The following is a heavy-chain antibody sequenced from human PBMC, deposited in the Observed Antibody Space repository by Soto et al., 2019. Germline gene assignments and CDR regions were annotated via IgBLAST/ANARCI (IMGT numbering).Heavy chain of an antibody. J-gene: IGHJ4*02. CDR2: IYHSGSP. V-gene: IGHV4-4*02. CDR3: SSAYSAYAEAHY. CDR1: GGSISSSNW. D-gene: IGHD5-12*01. Sequence: SETLSLTCAVSGGSISSSNWWSWVRQPPGKGLEWIGEIYHSGSPKYNPSLKSRVTISLDTSKNQFSLKLTSVTAADTAVYYCSSAYSAYAEAHYWGKGNLVTVSS.